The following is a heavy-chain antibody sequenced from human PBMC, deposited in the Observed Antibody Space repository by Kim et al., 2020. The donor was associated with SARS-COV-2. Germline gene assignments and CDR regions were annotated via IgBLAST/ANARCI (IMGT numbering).Heavy chain of an antibody. V-gene: IGHV3-53*01. CDR2: LCGGGDA. CDR3: AGGGHLLVP. CDR1: GFTVSSNY. Sequence: GGSLRLSCAASGFTVSSNYMSWVRQAPGKGLEWVSILCGGGDANYADSVEGRCTIFRDNSKNTTHLLKNSLMSADTAAFYYAGGGHLLVPGGQGTVVTAS. D-gene: IGHD1-26*01. J-gene: IGHJ5*02.